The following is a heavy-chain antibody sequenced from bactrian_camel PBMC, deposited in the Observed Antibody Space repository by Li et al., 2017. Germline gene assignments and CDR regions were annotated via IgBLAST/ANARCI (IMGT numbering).Heavy chain of an antibody. D-gene: IGHD5*01. V-gene: IGHV3S1*01. Sequence: VQLVESGGGSVQSGGSLRLSCAPPYSYSVNCRAWFRQAPGKGLEWVSAINSGGSYTYYADSVKGRFTISRDNARNMLYLQMNGLKSEDTALYYCALGSGRFNYPYAFPYWGQGTQVTVS. CDR1: YSYSVNC. J-gene: IGHJ4*01. CDR2: INSGGSYT. CDR3: ALGSGRFNYPYAFPY.